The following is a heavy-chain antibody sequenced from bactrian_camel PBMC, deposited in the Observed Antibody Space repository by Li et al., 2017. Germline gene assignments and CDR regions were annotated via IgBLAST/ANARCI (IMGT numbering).Heavy chain of an antibody. D-gene: IGHD1*01. CDR3: LAVVSCLIGHEEKD. V-gene: IGHV3S63*01. Sequence: HVQLVESGGGSVEAGGSLRLSCTASGFTFATAEMGWYRQAPGKKCEQVSSISSDGTGGYADFVKGRFTVSRDKANNTVYLQMNSLKPEDTAMYYCLAVVSCLIGHEEKDWGHGTQVTVS. J-gene: IGHJ4*01. CDR2: ISSDGTG. CDR1: GFTFATAE.